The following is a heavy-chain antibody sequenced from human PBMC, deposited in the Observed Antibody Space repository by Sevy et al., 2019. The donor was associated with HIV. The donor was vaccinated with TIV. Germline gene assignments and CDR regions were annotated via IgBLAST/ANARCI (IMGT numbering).Heavy chain of an antibody. J-gene: IGHJ6*02. D-gene: IGHD6-6*01. CDR1: GFTFSSYA. Sequence: GGSLRLSCAASGFTFSSYAMHWVRQAPGKGLEWVAVISYDGSNKYYADSVKGRFTISRDNSKNTLYLQMNSLRTEDTAVYYWARGGLGSSSYPYYYDGMDVWGQGTTVTVSS. CDR3: ARGGLGSSSYPYYYDGMDV. V-gene: IGHV3-30-3*01. CDR2: ISYDGSNK.